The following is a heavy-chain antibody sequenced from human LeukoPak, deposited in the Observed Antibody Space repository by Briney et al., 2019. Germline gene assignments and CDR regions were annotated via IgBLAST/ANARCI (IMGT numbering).Heavy chain of an antibody. CDR3: AKDRGIAARKFLDY. CDR1: GFTFSSYS. D-gene: IGHD6-6*01. CDR2: ISSSSSYI. Sequence: GGSLRLSCAASGFTFSSYSMNWVRQAPGKGLEWVSSISSSSSYIYYADSVKGRFTISRDNSKNTLYLQMNSLRAEDTAVYYCAKDRGIAARKFLDYWGQGTLVTVSS. J-gene: IGHJ4*02. V-gene: IGHV3-21*04.